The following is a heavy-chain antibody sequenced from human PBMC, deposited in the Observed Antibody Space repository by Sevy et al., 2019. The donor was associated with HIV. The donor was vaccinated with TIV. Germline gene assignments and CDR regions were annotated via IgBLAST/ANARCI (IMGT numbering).Heavy chain of an antibody. D-gene: IGHD4-4*01. J-gene: IGHJ4*02. CDR3: ARFLKGDYTNYFDS. V-gene: IGHV2-5*02. CDR2: IFWDDEK. CDR1: GFSLNTSGVG. Sequence: SGPTLVNPAQTLTLTCSFSGFSLNTSGVGVGWIRLPPGKALEWLALIFWDDEKRYSPPLKNRLTITKDTSKNQVDLTMTNMDPVDTATYYCARFLKGDYTNYFDSWDQGSLVTVSS.